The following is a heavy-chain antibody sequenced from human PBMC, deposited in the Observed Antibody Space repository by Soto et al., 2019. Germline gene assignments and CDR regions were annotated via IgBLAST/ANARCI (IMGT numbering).Heavy chain of an antibody. D-gene: IGHD3-10*01. J-gene: IGHJ5*02. CDR3: AGLWFGELPHNWFDP. Sequence: QLQLQESGSGLVKPSQTLSLTCAVSGGSISSGGYSWSWIRQPPGKGLEWIGYIYHSGSTYYNPSLKSRVTIXXAXSXXQFSLKLSSVTAADTAVYYCAGLWFGELPHNWFDPWGQGTLVTVSS. CDR1: GGSISSGGYS. CDR2: IYHSGST. V-gene: IGHV4-30-2*01.